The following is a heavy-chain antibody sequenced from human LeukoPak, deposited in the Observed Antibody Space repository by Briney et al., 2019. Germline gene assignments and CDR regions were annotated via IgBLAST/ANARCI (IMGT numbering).Heavy chain of an antibody. D-gene: IGHD3-3*01. CDR3: ARVSSRGDFWSGYYNY. Sequence: GASVKVSCKASGYTFTSYAMNWVRQAPGQGLEWMGGIIPIFGTANCAQKFQGRVTITADKSTSTAYMELSSLRSEDTAVYYCARVSSRGDFWSGYYNYWGQGTLVTVSS. CDR1: GYTFTSYA. J-gene: IGHJ4*02. CDR2: IIPIFGTA. V-gene: IGHV1-69*06.